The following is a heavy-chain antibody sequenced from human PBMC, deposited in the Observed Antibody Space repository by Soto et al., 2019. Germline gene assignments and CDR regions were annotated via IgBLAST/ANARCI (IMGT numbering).Heavy chain of an antibody. J-gene: IGHJ6*02. CDR2: IYTSGST. CDR1: GGSISSYY. D-gene: IGHD2-15*01. V-gene: IGHV4-4*07. Sequence: QVQLQESGPGLVKPSETLSLTCTVSGGSISSYYWSWIRQPAGKGLEWIGRIYTSGSTNYNPSLKSRVTMSVETSKNPFSLKLSSVTAADTAVYYCARATDCSGGSCYRDYYYGMDVWGQGTTVTVSS. CDR3: ARATDCSGGSCYRDYYYGMDV.